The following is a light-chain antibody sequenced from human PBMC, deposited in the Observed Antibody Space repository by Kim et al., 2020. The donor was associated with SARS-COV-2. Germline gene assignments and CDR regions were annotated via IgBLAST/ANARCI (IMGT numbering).Light chain of an antibody. CDR3: QTWGTGIRV. CDR1: SGHSSYA. CDR2: VDNDGSH. J-gene: IGLJ3*02. Sequence: QLVLTQSPSASASLGASVKLTCTLSSGHSSYAIAWHQQQPEKGPRYLMKVDNDGSHFKGDGIPDRFSGSSSEAERYLTISSLQSEDEADYYCQTWGTGIRVFGGGTQLTVL. V-gene: IGLV4-69*01.